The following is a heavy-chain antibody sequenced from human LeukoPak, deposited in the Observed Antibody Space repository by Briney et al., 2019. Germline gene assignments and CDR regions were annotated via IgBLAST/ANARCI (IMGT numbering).Heavy chain of an antibody. J-gene: IGHJ4*02. CDR1: GFIFSSYW. CDR3: ARGGISGTTPGGY. D-gene: IGHD1-7*01. CDR2: VNQDGSEN. Sequence: GGSLRLSCTASGFIFSSYWMSWVRQAPGKGLEWVANVNQDGSENYYVDSVKGRFTIPRDNAKNSTYLQMKSLRAEDTGVYYCARGGISGTTPGGYWGQGTLVTVSP. V-gene: IGHV3-7*01.